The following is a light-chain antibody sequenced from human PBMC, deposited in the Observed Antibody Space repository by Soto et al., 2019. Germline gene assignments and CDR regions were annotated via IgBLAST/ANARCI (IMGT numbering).Light chain of an antibody. Sequence: EIVLTQSPGTLSLSPGERATLSCRASQSVSSSNLAWYQQKPGQAPRLLIDGASSRTTGIPDRCSGSGSGTDFTLTISRLEPEDFAVYYCQQYGGSRTFGQGTKVEIK. CDR3: QQYGGSRT. J-gene: IGKJ1*01. CDR2: GAS. CDR1: QSVSSSN. V-gene: IGKV3-20*01.